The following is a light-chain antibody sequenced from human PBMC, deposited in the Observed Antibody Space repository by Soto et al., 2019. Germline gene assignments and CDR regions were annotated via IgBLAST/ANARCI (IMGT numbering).Light chain of an antibody. Sequence: EIVLRQSPATLSLSPGERATLSCRASQGLYNYLAWYQQKPGQTPRLLIYDASTRATGIPARFSGDWSGTDFTLTIDTLEPEDFAVYYCQQRISWPITFGQGTRWRL. CDR3: QQRISWPIT. J-gene: IGKJ5*01. V-gene: IGKV3-11*01. CDR1: QGLYNY. CDR2: DAS.